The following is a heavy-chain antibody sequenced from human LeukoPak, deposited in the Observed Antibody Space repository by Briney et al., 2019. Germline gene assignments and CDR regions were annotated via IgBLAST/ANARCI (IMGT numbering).Heavy chain of an antibody. CDR3: ARESDRIGFDFDY. CDR2: TYYRSKWYY. V-gene: IGHV6-1*01. J-gene: IGHJ4*02. D-gene: IGHD6-19*01. CDR1: GDSVSSNSAS. Sequence: SQTLSLTCAISGDSVSSNSASWNWIRQSPSRGLEWLGRTYYRSKWYYDYTLSVKSRIIINPDTSKNQFSLHLNSVTPEDTAVYYCARESDRIGFDFDYWGQGTLVTVSS.